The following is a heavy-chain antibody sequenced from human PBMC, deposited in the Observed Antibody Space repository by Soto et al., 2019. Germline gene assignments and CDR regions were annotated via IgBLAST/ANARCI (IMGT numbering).Heavy chain of an antibody. CDR1: GASIRSDNW. CDR2: IYHSGRT. J-gene: IGHJ3*01. CDR3: ARTSVMGGIVRAFDV. D-gene: IGHD3-16*02. Sequence: QVQLQESGPGLVKPSGTLSLTCAVSGASIRSDNWWTWVRQPPGKGLEWIGEIYHSGRTNYQASLESRANISMDKSNNQFSMRLSSVTAADTAVYYCARTSVMGGIVRAFDVWGQGTMVTVSS. V-gene: IGHV4-4*02.